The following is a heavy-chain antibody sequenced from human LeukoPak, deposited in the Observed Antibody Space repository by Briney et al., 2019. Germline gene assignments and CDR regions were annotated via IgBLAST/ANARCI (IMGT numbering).Heavy chain of an antibody. Sequence: AGGSLRLSCAAFGFTFSSYSMNWVRQAPGKGLEWVSSISSSSSYIYYADSVKGRFTISRDNAKNSLYLQMNSLRAEDTAVYYCAKIPYYYDSSGYYWGGQGTLVTVSS. CDR1: GFTFSSYS. V-gene: IGHV3-21*01. D-gene: IGHD3-22*01. CDR2: ISSSSSYI. J-gene: IGHJ4*02. CDR3: AKIPYYYDSSGYYW.